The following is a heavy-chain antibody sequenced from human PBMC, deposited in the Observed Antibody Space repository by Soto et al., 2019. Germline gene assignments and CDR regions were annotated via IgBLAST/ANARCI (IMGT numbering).Heavy chain of an antibody. V-gene: IGHV2-5*02. Sequence: QITLKESGPTLVKPTQTLTLTCTFSGFSLTTRGVGVGWIRQPPGKALECLALIYWDDDKRYSPSLQSRLSIHKNTXXNQVVLTLTNVDPVDTATYYCAHIPNYYQYDWFDPWGQGTLVSVSS. J-gene: IGHJ5*02. CDR2: IYWDDDK. D-gene: IGHD3-16*01. CDR1: GFSLTTRGVG. CDR3: AHIPNYYQYDWFDP.